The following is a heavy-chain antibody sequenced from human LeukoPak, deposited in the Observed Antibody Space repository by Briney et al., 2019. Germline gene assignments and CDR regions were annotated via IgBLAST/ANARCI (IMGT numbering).Heavy chain of an antibody. D-gene: IGHD2-15*01. J-gene: IGHJ4*02. CDR2: IYHSGST. CDR1: GYSISSGYY. CDR3: ARRCSGGSCYSTYFDY. Sequence: SETLSLTCAVSGYSISSGYYWGWILQPPGKGLEWIGSIYHSGSTYYNPSLKSRVTISVDTSKNQFSLKLSSVTAADTAVYYRARRCSGGSCYSTYFDYWGPGTLVTVSS. V-gene: IGHV4-38-2*01.